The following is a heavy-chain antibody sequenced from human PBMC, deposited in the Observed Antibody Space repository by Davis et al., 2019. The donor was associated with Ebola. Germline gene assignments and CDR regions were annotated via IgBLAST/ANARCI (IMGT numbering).Heavy chain of an antibody. V-gene: IGHV4-34*01. CDR1: GFTFSSYA. J-gene: IGHJ5*02. CDR3: ARPGTYSSGWYGWFDP. D-gene: IGHD6-19*01. CDR2: INHSGST. Sequence: ESLKISCAASGFTFSSYAMSWIRQPPGKGLEWIGEINHSGSTNYNPSLKSRVTISVDTSKNQFSLKLSSVTAADTAVYYCARPGTYSSGWYGWFDPWGQGTLVTVSS.